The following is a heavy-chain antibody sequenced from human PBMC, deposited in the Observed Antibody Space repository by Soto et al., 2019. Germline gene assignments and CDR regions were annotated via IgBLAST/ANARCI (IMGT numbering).Heavy chain of an antibody. D-gene: IGHD6-13*01. Sequence: SLRLSCAASGFTFDDYAMHWVRQVPGKGLEWVSGINWNSGGIGHGDSVKGRFAISRDNAKNSLHLQMNSLSAEDTAFYYCVKDESINWYSGHFRHWGQGTLVTVSS. CDR3: VKDESINWYSGHFRH. V-gene: IGHV3-9*01. CDR2: INWNSGGI. J-gene: IGHJ1*01. CDR1: GFTFDDYA.